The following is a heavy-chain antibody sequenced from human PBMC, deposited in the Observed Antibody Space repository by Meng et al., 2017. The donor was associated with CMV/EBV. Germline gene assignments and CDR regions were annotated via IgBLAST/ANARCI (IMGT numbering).Heavy chain of an antibody. CDR2: IWYDGSKQ. Sequence: GGSLRPSCAGSGFTFSNYGMHWVRQAPGKGREWVAGIWYDGSKQDYADSVKGRFSISRDNSKNTLYLLMNSLRAEDTAVYYCAKDSRPAAMYYYGMDVWGQGTTVTVSS. CDR1: GFTFSNYG. J-gene: IGHJ6*02. V-gene: IGHV3-33*06. CDR3: AKDSRPAAMYYYGMDV. D-gene: IGHD2-2*01.